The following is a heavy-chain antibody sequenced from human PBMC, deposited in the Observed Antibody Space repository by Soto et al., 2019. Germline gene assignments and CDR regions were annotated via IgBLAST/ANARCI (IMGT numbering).Heavy chain of an antibody. J-gene: IGHJ6*02. CDR2: ISYDGSNK. CDR1: GFTFSSYS. Sequence: PGGSLRLSCAASGFTFSSYSMNWVRQAPGKGLEWVAVISYDGSNKYYADSVKGRFTISRDNSKNTLYLQMNSLRAEDTAVYYCARGITIPSGGMDVWGQGTTVTVSS. D-gene: IGHD3-3*01. CDR3: ARGITIPSGGMDV. V-gene: IGHV3-30*03.